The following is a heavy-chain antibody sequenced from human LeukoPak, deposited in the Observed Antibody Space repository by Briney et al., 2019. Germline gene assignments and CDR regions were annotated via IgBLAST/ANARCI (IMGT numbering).Heavy chain of an antibody. D-gene: IGHD6-19*01. CDR3: ARGIAVAGPYFDY. J-gene: IGHJ4*02. V-gene: IGHV1-8*01. CDR1: GYTFTSYD. Sequence: GASVKVSCKASGYTFTSYDINWVRQATGRGLEWMGWMNPNSGNTGYAQKFQGRVTMTRNTSISTAYMELSSLRSEDTAVYYCARGIAVAGPYFDYWGQGTLVTVSS. CDR2: MNPNSGNT.